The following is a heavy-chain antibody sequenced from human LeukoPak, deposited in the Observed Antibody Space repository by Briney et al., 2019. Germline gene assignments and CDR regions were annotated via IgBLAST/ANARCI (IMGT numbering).Heavy chain of an antibody. CDR1: GGSISSYY. V-gene: IGHV4-59*01. Sequence: SETLSLTCTVSGGSISSYYWSWIRQPPGKGLEWTGYIYYSGSTDYNPSLKSRVTISVDTSKNQFSLKLSSVTAADTAVYFCARGGSGSTPFDYWGQGTLVTVSS. D-gene: IGHD6-19*01. CDR2: IYYSGST. CDR3: ARGGSGSTPFDY. J-gene: IGHJ4*02.